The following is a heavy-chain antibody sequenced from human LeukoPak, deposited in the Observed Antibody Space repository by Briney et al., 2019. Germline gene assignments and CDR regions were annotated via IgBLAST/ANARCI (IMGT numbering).Heavy chain of an antibody. CDR3: ARRATVVTPRNAFDI. CDR2: TYYSGST. Sequence: SQTLSLTCTVSGGSISSGGYYWSWIRQHPGKGLEWIGYTYYSGSTYYNPSLKSRVTISVDTSKNQFSLKLSSVTAADTAVYYCARRATVVTPRNAFDIWGQGTMVTVSS. CDR1: GGSISSGGYY. J-gene: IGHJ3*02. V-gene: IGHV4-31*03. D-gene: IGHD4-23*01.